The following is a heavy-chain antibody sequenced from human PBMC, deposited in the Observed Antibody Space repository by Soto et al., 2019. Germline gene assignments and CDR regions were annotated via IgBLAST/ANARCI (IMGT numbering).Heavy chain of an antibody. Sequence: EVQLAESGGGLAQPGGSLRLSCAASGFTLSGYAMDWVRQAPGKGLEYVSGISSNGVGTYYANSVQGRFTISRDNSKNMLYLQMGRLRPEEMAVYYCARRARPDVYYMDVWGKGTTVTVSS. CDR1: GFTLSGYA. D-gene: IGHD6-6*01. CDR2: ISSNGVGT. CDR3: ARRARPDVYYMDV. J-gene: IGHJ6*03. V-gene: IGHV3-64*01.